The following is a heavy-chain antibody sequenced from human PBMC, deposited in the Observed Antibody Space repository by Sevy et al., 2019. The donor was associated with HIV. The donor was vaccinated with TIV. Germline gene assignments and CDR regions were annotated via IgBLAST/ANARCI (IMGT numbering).Heavy chain of an antibody. CDR2: ISYDGSNK. Sequence: GGSLRLSCTAAGFTYSNAWMSWVRQAPGKGLEWVAVISYDGSNKYYADSVKGRFTISRDNSKNTLYLQMNSLRAEDTAVYYCARDPNKYSYGYYWFDPWGQGTLVTVSS. V-gene: IGHV3-30-3*01. D-gene: IGHD5-18*01. CDR3: ARDPNKYSYGYYWFDP. CDR1: GFTYSNAW. J-gene: IGHJ5*02.